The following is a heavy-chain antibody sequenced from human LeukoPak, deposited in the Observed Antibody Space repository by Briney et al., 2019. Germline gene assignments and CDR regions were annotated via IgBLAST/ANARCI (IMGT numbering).Heavy chain of an antibody. J-gene: IGHJ6*03. D-gene: IGHD3-22*01. V-gene: IGHV1-69*13. CDR3: ARDSGTTSDYYDSSGYSLYYMDV. Sequence: ASVKVSCKASGCTFSRYAISWVRQAPGQGLEWMGGIIPIFGTANYAQKFQGRVTITADESTSTAYMELSSLRSEDTAVYYCARDSGTTSDYYDSSGYSLYYMDVWGKGTTVTISS. CDR2: IIPIFGTA. CDR1: GCTFSRYA.